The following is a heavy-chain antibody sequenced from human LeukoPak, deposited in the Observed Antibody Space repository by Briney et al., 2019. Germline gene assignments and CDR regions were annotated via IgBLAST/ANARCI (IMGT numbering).Heavy chain of an antibody. V-gene: IGHV1-8*01. CDR1: GDTFTTYD. D-gene: IGHD3-3*01. CDR3: VRTAGIFWSGAYYFDS. Sequence: ASVKVSCKASGDTFTTYDVNWVRQATGQGLEWMGWMNPNSGNTGYAQKFQSRVTMTRNTSISTAYMVLSSLRSDDTAVYYCVRTAGIFWSGAYYFDSWGQGTLVTVSS. CDR2: MNPNSGNT. J-gene: IGHJ4*02.